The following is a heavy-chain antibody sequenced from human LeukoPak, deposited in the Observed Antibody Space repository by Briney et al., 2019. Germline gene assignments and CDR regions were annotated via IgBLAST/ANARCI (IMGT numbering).Heavy chain of an antibody. CDR1: GGTFSSYA. CDR2: IIPIFGIA. Sequence: RGSSVKVSCKASGGTFSSYAISWVRQAPGQGLEWMGRIIPIFGIANYAQKFQGRVTITADKSTSTAYMELSSLRSEDTAVYYRARDRKYYDSSGYYYEAFDIWGQGTMVTVSS. V-gene: IGHV1-69*04. J-gene: IGHJ3*02. CDR3: ARDRKYYDSSGYYYEAFDI. D-gene: IGHD3-22*01.